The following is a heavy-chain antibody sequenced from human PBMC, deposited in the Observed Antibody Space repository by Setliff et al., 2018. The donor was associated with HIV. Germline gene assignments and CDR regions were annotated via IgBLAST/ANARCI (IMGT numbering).Heavy chain of an antibody. D-gene: IGHD3-22*01. Sequence: SETLSLTCTVSGGSISSGGYYWSWIRQHPGKGLEWIGYIYHSGSTFYNPSLQSRAAISVAGSKYHLSLKLFSVTAADTAVYYCARSGDYYESSGYYRYWGQGALVTVSS. J-gene: IGHJ4*02. CDR3: ARSGDYYESSGYYRY. CDR2: IYHSGST. V-gene: IGHV4-31*03. CDR1: GGSISSGGYY.